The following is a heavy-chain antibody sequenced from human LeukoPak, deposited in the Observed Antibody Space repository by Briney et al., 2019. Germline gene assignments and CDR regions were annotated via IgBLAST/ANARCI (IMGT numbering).Heavy chain of an antibody. D-gene: IGHD6-19*01. Sequence: GGSLRLSCAASGFSISTYGMHWVRQAPGKGLEWVAMISHDGSEKYYVDSAKGRFTISRDSSKNTLYLQMNSLRGEDTAMYYCAKDLYSSGWYNYFDPWGQGTLVTVSS. CDR2: ISHDGSEK. J-gene: IGHJ5*02. CDR3: AKDLYSSGWYNYFDP. CDR1: GFSISTYG. V-gene: IGHV3-30*18.